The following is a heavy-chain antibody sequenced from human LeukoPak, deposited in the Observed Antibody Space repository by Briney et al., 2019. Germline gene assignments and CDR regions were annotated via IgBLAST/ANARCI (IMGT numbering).Heavy chain of an antibody. V-gene: IGHV3-48*03. J-gene: IGHJ3*02. CDR1: GFTFSSYE. CDR2: ISSSGSTI. D-gene: IGHD5-24*01. CDR3: ARVSLLQSRSPGGHAFDI. Sequence: GGSLRLSCAASGFTFSSYEMNWVRQAPGKGLEWVSYISSSGSTIYYADSVKGRFTISRDNAKNSLYLQMNSLRAEDTAVYYCARVSLLQSRSPGGHAFDIWGQGTMVTVSS.